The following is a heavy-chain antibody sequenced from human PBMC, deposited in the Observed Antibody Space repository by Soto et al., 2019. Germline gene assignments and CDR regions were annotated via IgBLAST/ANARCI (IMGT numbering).Heavy chain of an antibody. J-gene: IGHJ3*02. CDR1: GGSISSDGYF. CDR3: ARLPCSRTCSFSGGFDI. CDR2: IYSSGSA. D-gene: IGHD2-2*01. Sequence: QVQLQESGPGLVMPSQTLSLTCSVSGGSISSDGYFWTWIRQLPGMGLEWLGYIYSSGSAYYDPSLAARLSLSLDPSVNQFSLEVSSVTTADTAVYYCARLPCSRTCSFSGGFDIWGQGTVVTVSS. V-gene: IGHV4-31*03.